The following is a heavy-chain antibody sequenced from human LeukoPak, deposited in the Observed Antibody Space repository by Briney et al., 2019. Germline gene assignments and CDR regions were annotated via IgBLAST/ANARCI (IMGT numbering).Heavy chain of an antibody. J-gene: IGHJ4*02. V-gene: IGHV3-48*01. CDR1: GFTFSTYS. CDR3: AREPSGVLGLDC. CDR2: ISSGSSPI. D-gene: IGHD3-10*01. Sequence: GGSLRLSCVASGFTFSTYSMNWVRQAPGKGLEWVSYISSGSSPIYYADSLRGRFTISRDNAENSLSLQMNSLRAEDTAVYYCAREPSGVLGLDCWGQGTLVTVSS.